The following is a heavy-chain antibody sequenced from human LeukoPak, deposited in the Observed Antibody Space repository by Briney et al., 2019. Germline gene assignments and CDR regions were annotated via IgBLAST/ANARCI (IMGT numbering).Heavy chain of an antibody. CDR1: GGSISSSSYY. J-gene: IGHJ4*02. D-gene: IGHD4-17*01. V-gene: IGHV4-39*07. CDR2: IYYSGST. CDR3: ARQVNGDYALDY. Sequence: SETLSLTCTVSGGSISSSSYYWGWIRQPPGKGLEWIGSIYYSGSTYYNPSLKSRVTISVDTSKNQFSLKLSSATAADTAVYYRARQVNGDYALDYWGQGTLVTVSS.